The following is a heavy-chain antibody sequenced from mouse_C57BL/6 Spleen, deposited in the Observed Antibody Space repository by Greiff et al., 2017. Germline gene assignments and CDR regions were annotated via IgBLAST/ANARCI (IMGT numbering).Heavy chain of an antibody. CDR2: IDPGTGGT. J-gene: IGHJ4*01. CDR1: GYTFTDYE. V-gene: IGHV1-15*01. Sequence: QVQLQQSGAELVRPGASVTLSCKASGYTFTDYEMHWVKQTPVHGLEWIGAIDPGTGGTAYNQKFKGKAILTADKSSSTAYMELRSLTSEDSAVYYCTRRGDWDGGYAMDYWGQGTSVTVAS. CDR3: TRRGDWDGGYAMDY. D-gene: IGHD4-1*01.